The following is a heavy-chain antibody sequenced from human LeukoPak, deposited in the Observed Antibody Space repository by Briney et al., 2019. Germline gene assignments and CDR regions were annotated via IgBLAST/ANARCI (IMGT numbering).Heavy chain of an antibody. J-gene: IGHJ4*02. D-gene: IGHD6-19*01. Sequence: SVKGRFTISRDNDKNSLYLQVHSLRAEDTAVYYCARDWGMTVADPNFDYWGQGTLVTVSA. V-gene: IGHV3-21*06. CDR3: ARDWGMTVADPNFDY.